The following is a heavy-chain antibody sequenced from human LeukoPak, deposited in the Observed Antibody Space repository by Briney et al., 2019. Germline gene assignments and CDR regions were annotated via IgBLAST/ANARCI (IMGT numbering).Heavy chain of an antibody. Sequence: GGSLRLSCAASGFTFSSSSMNWVRQAPGKGLEWVSSISSSSSYIYYADSVKGRFTIPRDSAKNSLYLHMNSLRAEDTAVYYCARSPEVSQHVIYWYFDLWGRGTLVSVSS. CDR2: ISSSSSYI. CDR3: ARSPEVSQHVIYWYFDL. CDR1: GFTFSSSS. V-gene: IGHV3-21*01. J-gene: IGHJ2*01. D-gene: IGHD2-8*01.